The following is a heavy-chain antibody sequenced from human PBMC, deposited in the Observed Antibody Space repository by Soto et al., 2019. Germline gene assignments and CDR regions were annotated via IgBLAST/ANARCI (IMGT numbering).Heavy chain of an antibody. J-gene: IGHJ5*02. CDR3: VRSGTARLLRHSWFDT. V-gene: IGHV3-21*01. Sequence: VQLVESGGGLVKPGGSLRLSCAASGFTFNTYDMNWVRQAPGKGLEWVSSITTSSAYIYYADSLKGRITISRDNAKNSLFLQMNSLIAEDTAVYYCVRSGTARLLRHSWFDTWGQGTLVTVSS. D-gene: IGHD2-21*01. CDR1: GFTFNTYD. CDR2: ITTSSAYI.